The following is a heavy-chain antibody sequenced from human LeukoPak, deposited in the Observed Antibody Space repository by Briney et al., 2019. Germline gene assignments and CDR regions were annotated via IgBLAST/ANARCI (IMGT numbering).Heavy chain of an antibody. CDR2: IYYTGST. CDR3: VCGYYSRGDY. D-gene: IGHD2/OR15-2a*01. CDR1: GGSISSTTYY. V-gene: IGHV4-39*01. J-gene: IGHJ4*02. Sequence: PSETLSLTCTVSGGSISSTTYYWGWIRQPPGKGLEWIGTIYYTGSTYYNPSLKSRVTISIDTSKNQFSLKLSSVTAADTAVYYCVCGYYSRGDYWGQGTLATVSS.